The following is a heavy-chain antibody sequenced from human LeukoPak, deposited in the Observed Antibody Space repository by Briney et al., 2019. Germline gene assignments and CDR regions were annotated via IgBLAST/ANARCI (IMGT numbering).Heavy chain of an antibody. V-gene: IGHV3-21*01. CDR1: GFTFSSYN. CDR3: ARLQVNYGDYYYDF. Sequence: PGGSLRLSCAASGFTFSSYNMNWVRQAPGKGLEWVSCISGTSSYTYYADSVRGRFTISRDNAKNSLYLQMNGLSAEDTAVYYCARLQVNYGDYYYDFWGQGTLVTVSS. CDR2: ISGTSSYT. D-gene: IGHD4-17*01. J-gene: IGHJ4*02.